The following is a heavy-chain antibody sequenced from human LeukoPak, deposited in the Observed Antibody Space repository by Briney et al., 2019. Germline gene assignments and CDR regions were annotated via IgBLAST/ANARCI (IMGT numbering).Heavy chain of an antibody. CDR3: VKDSSSGSYFDY. Sequence: GGSLRLSCSASGFTFSRYAMHWVRQAPGKGLEYVSAISSNGGSTYYADSVKGRFTISRDNSRNTLHLQVSSLRVEDTAVYYCVKDSSSGSYFDYWAREPWSPSPQ. J-gene: IGHJ4*02. V-gene: IGHV3-64D*06. CDR2: ISSNGGST. D-gene: IGHD3-10*01. CDR1: GFTFSRYA.